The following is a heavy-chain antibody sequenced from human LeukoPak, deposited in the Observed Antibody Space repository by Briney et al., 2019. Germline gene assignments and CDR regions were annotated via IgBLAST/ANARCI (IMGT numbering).Heavy chain of an antibody. V-gene: IGHV3-72*01. CDR3: ARAVARDIVVVPAARDYYYYMDV. CDR2: TRNKANSYTT. CDR1: GFTFSDHY. Sequence: GGSLRLSCAASGFTFSDHYMDWVRQAPGKGLEWVGRTRNKANSYTTEYAASVKGRFTISRDDSKNSLYLQMNSLKTEDTAVYYCARAVARDIVVVPAARDYYYYMDVWGKGTTVTVSS. J-gene: IGHJ6*03. D-gene: IGHD2-2*01.